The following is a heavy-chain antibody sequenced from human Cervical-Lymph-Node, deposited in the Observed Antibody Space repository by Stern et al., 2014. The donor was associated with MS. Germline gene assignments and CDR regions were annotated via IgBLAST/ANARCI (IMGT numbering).Heavy chain of an antibody. CDR1: GGSISSGGYY. CDR3: ARDSCSSSMFDP. J-gene: IGHJ5*02. D-gene: IGHD6-13*01. Sequence: QVQLQESGPGLVKPSQTLSLTCTVSGGSISSGGYYWSWIRQHPGKVLEWIGYSYYGGSSYYNPSLKSRVTISVDTSKNQFSLKLSSVSAADTAVYYCARDSCSSSMFDPWGQGTLVTVSS. V-gene: IGHV4-31*03. CDR2: SYYGGSS.